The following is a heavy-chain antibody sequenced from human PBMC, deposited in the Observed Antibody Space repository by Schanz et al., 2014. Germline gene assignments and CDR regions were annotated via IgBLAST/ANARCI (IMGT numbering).Heavy chain of an antibody. D-gene: IGHD4-17*01. CDR2: MNPNSGNT. CDR3: ATLDYADSVS. J-gene: IGHJ5*02. V-gene: IGHV1-8*01. CDR1: GYNITSND. Sequence: QVQLVQSGAEVKKPGSSVKVSCKASGYNITSNDVTWVRQATGQGLEWMGWMNPNSGNTGYAQKFQGRVTMTRNTSISTAYMELSSLRSEDTAVYYCATLDYADSVSWGQGTLVTVSS.